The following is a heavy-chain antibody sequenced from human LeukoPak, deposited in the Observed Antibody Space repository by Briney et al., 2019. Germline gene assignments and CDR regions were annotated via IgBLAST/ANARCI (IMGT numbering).Heavy chain of an antibody. D-gene: IGHD4-17*01. Sequence: GGSLRLSCVGSGFTFSNFALSWVRQAPGKGLEWVSAISGSGGGTYYADSVKGRFTISRDNSKNTLYLQMNSLRAEDTAVYYCATTTVTTQYNWFDPWGQGTLVTVSS. V-gene: IGHV3-23*01. CDR2: ISGSGGGT. CDR3: ATTTVTTQYNWFDP. CDR1: GFTFSNFA. J-gene: IGHJ5*02.